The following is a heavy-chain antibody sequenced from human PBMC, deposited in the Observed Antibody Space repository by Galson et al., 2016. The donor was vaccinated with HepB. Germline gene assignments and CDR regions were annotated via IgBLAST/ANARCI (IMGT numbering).Heavy chain of an antibody. J-gene: IGHJ3*02. V-gene: IGHV4-59*01. CDR1: GGSIKSYY. Sequence: SETLSLTCTVSGGSIKSYYWSWIRQPPGKRLEWIAYIYHSGSTKYNPSLKSRVTISIDPSKRQISLKASSGTAADTAMYYCARARIYCSGGSCRDAYDIWGQGTMVTVSS. CDR2: IYHSGST. D-gene: IGHD2-15*01. CDR3: ARARIYCSGGSCRDAYDI.